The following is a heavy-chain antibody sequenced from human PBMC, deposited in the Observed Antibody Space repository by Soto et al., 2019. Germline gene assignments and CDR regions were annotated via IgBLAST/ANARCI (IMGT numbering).Heavy chain of an antibody. Sequence: SETLSLTCVVSCYSISSGYYWGWIRQTPGKGLEWIASIYHSGSTYYNPSLKSRVTISVDTSKNQFSLKLTSVTAADTAVYYCARGAATVTPGWFDPWGKGIMVTDSS. D-gene: IGHD4-17*01. V-gene: IGHV4-38-2*01. CDR1: CYSISSGYY. CDR2: IYHSGST. CDR3: ARGAATVTPGWFDP. J-gene: IGHJ5*02.